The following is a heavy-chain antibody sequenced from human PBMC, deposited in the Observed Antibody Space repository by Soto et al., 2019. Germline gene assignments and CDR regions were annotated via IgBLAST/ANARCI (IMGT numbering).Heavy chain of an antibody. CDR1: GYSFTSYW. Sequence: EVQLVQSGAEVKKPGESLKISCKGSGYSFTSYWIGWVRQMPGKGLEWMGIIYPGDSDTRYSPSFQGQVTISADKSISTAYLQWSSLKASDTAMYYCARHRHGLAVAGDYYYYGMDVWGQGTTVTVSS. V-gene: IGHV5-51*01. CDR3: ARHRHGLAVAGDYYYYGMDV. CDR2: IYPGDSDT. J-gene: IGHJ6*02. D-gene: IGHD6-19*01.